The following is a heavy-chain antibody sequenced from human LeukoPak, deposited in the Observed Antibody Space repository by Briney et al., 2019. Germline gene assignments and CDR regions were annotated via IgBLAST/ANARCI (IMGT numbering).Heavy chain of an antibody. Sequence: KPSETPSLTCTVSGGSISSSSYYWGWIRQPPGKGLEWIGSIYYSGSTYYNPSLKSRVTISVDTSKNQFSLKLSSVTAADTAVYYCASEAIAVAGPRSDYWGQGTLVTVSS. CDR3: ASEAIAVAGPRSDY. CDR2: IYYSGST. V-gene: IGHV4-39*01. J-gene: IGHJ4*02. CDR1: GGSISSSSYY. D-gene: IGHD6-19*01.